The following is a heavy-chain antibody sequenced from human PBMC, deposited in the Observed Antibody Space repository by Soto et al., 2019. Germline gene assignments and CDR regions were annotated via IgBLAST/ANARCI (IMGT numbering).Heavy chain of an antibody. CDR2: IQHGGNI. D-gene: IGHD1-7*01. CDR3: ARGRERNWNYLPAQ. Sequence: QVQLQQWGAGLLKPSETLSLICDVYGGSFSGYYWSWIRQPPGKGLEWIGEIQHGGNINYNPSLKSRVTISGDTSKNQFSLRLNSVTAADTAVYYCARGRERNWNYLPAQWGQGTLVTVSS. J-gene: IGHJ4*02. V-gene: IGHV4-34*01. CDR1: GGSFSGYY.